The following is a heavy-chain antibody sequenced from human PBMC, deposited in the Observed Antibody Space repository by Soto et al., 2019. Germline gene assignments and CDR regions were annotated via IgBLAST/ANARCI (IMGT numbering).Heavy chain of an antibody. Sequence: GGSLRLSCVASGFTFSSCSMNWVRQAPGKGLEWVSYISSSSSTIYYADSVKGRFTISRDNAKNSLYLQMNSLRAEDTAVYYCARDTTVRYIDYWGQGTLVTVSS. CDR2: ISSSSSTI. CDR3: ARDTTVRYIDY. CDR1: GFTFSSCS. J-gene: IGHJ4*02. D-gene: IGHD4-17*01. V-gene: IGHV3-48*01.